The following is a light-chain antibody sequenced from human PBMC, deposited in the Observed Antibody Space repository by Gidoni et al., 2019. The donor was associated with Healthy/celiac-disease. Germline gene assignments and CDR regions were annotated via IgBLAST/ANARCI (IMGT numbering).Light chain of an antibody. CDR3: QQRSNWPPRYT. J-gene: IGKJ2*01. V-gene: IGKV3-11*01. CDR1: QSVRSY. CDR2: DAS. Sequence: ELVLTQSPATLSLSPGERATLSCRASQSVRSYLAWYQQKPGQAPRLLIYDASNRATGIPARFSGSGSGTDFTLTISSLETEDFAVYYCQQRSNWPPRYTFGQGTKLEIK.